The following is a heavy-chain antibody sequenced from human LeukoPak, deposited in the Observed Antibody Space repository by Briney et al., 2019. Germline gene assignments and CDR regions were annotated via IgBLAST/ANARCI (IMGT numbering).Heavy chain of an antibody. D-gene: IGHD5-12*01. CDR3: ARDIATIKDYYYYGMDV. CDR1: GFSVSSTY. Sequence: PGGSLRLSRATSGFSVSSTYMSWVRQAPGKGLEWVSVIYSGGTTYYADSVKGRFTISRDNSKNTLSLQMNSLRAEDTAVYYCARDIATIKDYYYYGMDVWGQGTTVTVSS. J-gene: IGHJ6*02. V-gene: IGHV3-66*01. CDR2: IYSGGTT.